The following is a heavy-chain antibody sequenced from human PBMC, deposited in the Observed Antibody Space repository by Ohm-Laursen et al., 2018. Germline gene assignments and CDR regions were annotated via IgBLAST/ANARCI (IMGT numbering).Heavy chain of an antibody. CDR2: ISSTSTYI. D-gene: IGHD5-12*01. CDR1: GFTFNSYS. V-gene: IGHV3-21*01. J-gene: IGHJ4*02. CDR3: VGGYITVFHY. Sequence: SLRLSCSASGFTFNSYSMNWVRQAPGKGLEWVSSISSTSTYIYYADSVKGRFTISRDNAKNTLYLQMNSLGAEDTALYYCVGGYITVFHYWGQGTLVTVSS.